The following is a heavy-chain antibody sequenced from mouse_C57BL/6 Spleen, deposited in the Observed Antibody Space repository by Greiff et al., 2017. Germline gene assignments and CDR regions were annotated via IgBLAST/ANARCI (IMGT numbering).Heavy chain of an antibody. CDR1: GYTFTSYW. Sequence: QVQLQQPGAELVKPGASVKMSCKASGYTFTSYWITWVKQRPGQGLEWIGDIDPGSGSTKYNEKFKSKATLTVDTSFSTSYMQLSSLTSEDSAVYYCAREEYYYGSSSSAMDYWGQGTSVTVSS. J-gene: IGHJ4*01. V-gene: IGHV1-55*01. CDR3: AREEYYYGSSSSAMDY. D-gene: IGHD1-1*01. CDR2: IDPGSGST.